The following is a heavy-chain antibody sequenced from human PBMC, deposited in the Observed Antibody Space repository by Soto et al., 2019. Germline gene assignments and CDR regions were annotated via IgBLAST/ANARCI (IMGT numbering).Heavy chain of an antibody. CDR3: VRDLAALYDSSGYYLDY. D-gene: IGHD3-22*01. CDR1: GYTFTDHY. CDR2: LDPNSGAT. V-gene: IGHV1-2*02. J-gene: IGHJ4*02. Sequence: ASVKVSCKASGYTFTDHYMHWVRQAPGQGLEWMGCLDPNSGATNYAQRFQGRVTMTSDTSISTAYMELSRLTSDDTAIYYCVRDLAALYDSSGYYLDYWGQGFLVTAPQ.